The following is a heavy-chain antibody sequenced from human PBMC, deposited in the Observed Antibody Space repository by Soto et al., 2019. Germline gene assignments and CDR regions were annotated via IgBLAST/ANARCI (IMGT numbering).Heavy chain of an antibody. CDR2: TSYNGSSK. D-gene: IGHD3-10*01. J-gene: IGHJ4*02. CDR3: ARTKRETVGWFRGMDY. CDR1: GFSFSTYA. V-gene: IGHV3-30*03. Sequence: QVQLVESGGGVVQPGKSLRLSCAASGFSFSTYAMQWVRQAPGKGLEWVAVTSYNGSSKHYRDSVKDRFTVSRDNSKNTLYLQMDSLRHEDSAVYYCARTKRETVGWFRGMDYWGQGILVTVSS.